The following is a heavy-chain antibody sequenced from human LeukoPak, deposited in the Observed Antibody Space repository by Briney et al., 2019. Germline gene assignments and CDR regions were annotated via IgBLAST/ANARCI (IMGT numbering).Heavy chain of an antibody. V-gene: IGHV3-23*01. Sequence: GGSLRLSCAASGFTFSSYAMSWVRQAPGKGLEWVSAISGSGGSTYYADSVKGRFTISRDNAKNSLYLQMNSLRAEDTAVYYCARDPSYYDILTGYQPYYFDYWGQGTLVTVSS. CDR3: ARDPSYYDILTGYQPYYFDY. CDR1: GFTFSSYA. CDR2: ISGSGGST. D-gene: IGHD3-9*01. J-gene: IGHJ4*02.